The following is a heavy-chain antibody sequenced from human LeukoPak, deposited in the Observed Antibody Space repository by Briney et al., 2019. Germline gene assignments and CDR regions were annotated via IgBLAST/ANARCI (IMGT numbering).Heavy chain of an antibody. J-gene: IGHJ4*02. CDR1: GFTFSSYA. CDR3: ARDNNCGFDY. Sequence: PGGSLRLSCAASGFTFSSYAMRWVRQAPGKGLEWLSNIRGSAPGLGSGMYYADSVKGRFTISRDDAKNSLYLQMTSLRAEDTVFYYCARDNNCGFDYWGQGALVTVSS. D-gene: IGHD1-1*01. CDR2: IRGSAPGLGSGM. V-gene: IGHV3-48*04.